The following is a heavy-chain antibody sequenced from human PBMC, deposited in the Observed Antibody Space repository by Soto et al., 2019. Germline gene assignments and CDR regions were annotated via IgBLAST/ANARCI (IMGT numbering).Heavy chain of an antibody. Sequence: ASVKVSGKTSGYTFTNHGINWVRQAPGQGLEWMGRINPYNANTNYAQKLQGRVTMTTDTSTSTAYMDLRSLTSDDTAVYYCARDRVAGIWGDAFDIWGQGTMVTVSS. J-gene: IGHJ3*02. V-gene: IGHV1-18*04. CDR3: ARDRVAGIWGDAFDI. CDR2: INPYNANT. CDR1: GYTFTNHG. D-gene: IGHD3-16*01.